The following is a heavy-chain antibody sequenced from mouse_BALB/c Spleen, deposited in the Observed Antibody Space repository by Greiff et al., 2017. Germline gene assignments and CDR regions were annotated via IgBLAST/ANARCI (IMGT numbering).Heavy chain of an antibody. CDR1: GFTFSDYY. D-gene: IGHD2-4*01. CDR2: ISDGGSYT. CDR3: ARGEGLRQRGYAMDY. Sequence: EVQLVESGGGLVKPGGSLKLSCAASGFTFSDYYMYWVRQTPEKRLEWVATISDGGSYTYYPDSVKGRFTISRDNAKNNLYLQMSSLKSEDTAMYYCARGEGLRQRGYAMDYWGQGTSVTVSS. J-gene: IGHJ4*01. V-gene: IGHV5-4*02.